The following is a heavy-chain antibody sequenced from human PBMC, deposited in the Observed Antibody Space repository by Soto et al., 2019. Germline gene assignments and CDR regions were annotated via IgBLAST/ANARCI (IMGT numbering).Heavy chain of an antibody. Sequence: ASVKVSCKASGYTFTGYYMHWVRQAPGQGLEWMGWINPNSGGTNYAQKFQGWVTMTRDTSISTAYMELSRLRSDDTAVYYGAREWCSGGSCYAFDFWGQGTLVTISS. CDR1: GYTFTGYY. CDR3: AREWCSGGSCYAFDF. J-gene: IGHJ4*02. CDR2: INPNSGGT. V-gene: IGHV1-2*04. D-gene: IGHD2-15*01.